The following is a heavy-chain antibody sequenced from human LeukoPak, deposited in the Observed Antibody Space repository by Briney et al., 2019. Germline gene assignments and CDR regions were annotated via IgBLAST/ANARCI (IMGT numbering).Heavy chain of an antibody. J-gene: IGHJ4*02. CDR3: ARTDRYSSSEDY. CDR1: GGSISSGGYY. D-gene: IGHD6-6*01. V-gene: IGHV4-31*03. Sequence: SETLSLTCTASGGSISSGGYYWSWIRQHPGKGLEWIGYIYYSGSTYYNPSLKSRVTISVDTSKNQFSLKLSSVTAADTAVYYCARTDRYSSSEDYWGQGTLVTVSS. CDR2: IYYSGST.